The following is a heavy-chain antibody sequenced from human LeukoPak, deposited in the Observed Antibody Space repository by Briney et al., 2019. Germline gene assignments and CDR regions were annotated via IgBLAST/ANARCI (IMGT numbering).Heavy chain of an antibody. CDR3: ARGPYSGSYPVPFQH. V-gene: IGHV1-46*01. J-gene: IGHJ1*01. CDR2: INPSGGST. D-gene: IGHD1-26*01. Sequence: GASVKVSCKASGYTFTSYYMHWVRQAPGQGLEWMGIINPSGGSTSYAQKFQGRVTMTRDMSTSTVYMELSSLRSEDTAVYYCARGPYSGSYPVPFQHWGQGTLVTVSS. CDR1: GYTFTSYY.